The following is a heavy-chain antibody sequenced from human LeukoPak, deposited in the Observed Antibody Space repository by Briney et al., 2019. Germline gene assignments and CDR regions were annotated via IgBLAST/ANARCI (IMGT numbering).Heavy chain of an antibody. D-gene: IGHD2-21*02. CDR2: IWYDGSNK. V-gene: IGHV3-33*06. CDR1: GFTFSSYG. J-gene: IGHJ3*02. Sequence: GGSLRLSCAASGFTFSSYGMHLVRQAPGKGLEWVAVIWYDGSNKYYADSVKGRFTISRDNSKNTLYLQMNSLRAEDTAVYYCAKAYCGGDCYSLVGAFDIWGQGTMVTVSS. CDR3: AKAYCGGDCYSLVGAFDI.